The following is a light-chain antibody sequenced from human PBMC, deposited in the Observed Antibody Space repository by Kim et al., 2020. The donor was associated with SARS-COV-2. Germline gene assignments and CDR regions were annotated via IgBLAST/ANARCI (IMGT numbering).Light chain of an antibody. J-gene: IGLJ3*02. CDR1: SSDVGAYNL. Sequence: QSALTQPASVSGSPGQSITISCTGTSSDVGAYNLVSWYQQLPGRAPKLIIYEVNKRPSGFSNPFSGSKSGNTASLTISGLQAEDEAHYYCCSYAGSYTWVFGGGTQLTVL. CDR2: EVN. V-gene: IGLV2-23*02. CDR3: CSYAGSYTWV.